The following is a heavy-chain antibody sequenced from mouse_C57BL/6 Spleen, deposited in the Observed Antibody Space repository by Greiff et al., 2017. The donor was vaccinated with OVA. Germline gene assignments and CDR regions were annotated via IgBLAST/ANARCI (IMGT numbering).Heavy chain of an antibody. J-gene: IGHJ2*01. Sequence: VKLQQSGAELVKPGASVKLSCKASGYTFTEYTIHWVKQRSGQGLEWIGWFYPGSGSIKYNEKFKDKATLTADKSSSTVSMGLSRLTTEDSAVISCEKRAPHFYGGSLDYWGQGTTLTVSS. D-gene: IGHD1-1*01. CDR3: EKRAPHFYGGSLDY. CDR1: GYTFTEYT. V-gene: IGHV1-62-2*01. CDR2: FYPGSGSI.